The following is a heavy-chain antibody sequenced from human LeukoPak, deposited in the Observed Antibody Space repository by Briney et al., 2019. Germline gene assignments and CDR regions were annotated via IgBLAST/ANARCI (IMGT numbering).Heavy chain of an antibody. Sequence: PSETLSLTCTVSGGSVSSGSYYWSWIRQPPGKGLEWIGYIYYSGSTNYNPSLKSRVTISVDRSKNQFSLKLSSVTAADTAVYYCASGWSSSSGGWFDPWGQGTLVTVSS. CDR1: GGSVSSGSYY. CDR2: IYYSGST. D-gene: IGHD6-6*01. J-gene: IGHJ5*02. V-gene: IGHV4-61*01. CDR3: ASGWSSSSGGWFDP.